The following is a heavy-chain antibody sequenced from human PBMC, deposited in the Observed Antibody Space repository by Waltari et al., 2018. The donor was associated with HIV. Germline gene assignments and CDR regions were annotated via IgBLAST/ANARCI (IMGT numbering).Heavy chain of an antibody. J-gene: IGHJ6*02. V-gene: IGHV3-11*01. CDR2: ISGSGLTI. CDR3: VKSSAPNSFYYGMDV. Sequence: HVQLVESGGTLVKPGGPLRLSCVASGFTFSDYYMSWIRQAPGQGPEWLSYISGSGLTIAYADSVKGRLTISRENAKNSVFLQIKSLRAEDTAIYYCVKSSAPNSFYYGMDVWGQGTTVTVSS. CDR1: GFTFSDYY. D-gene: IGHD3-10*01.